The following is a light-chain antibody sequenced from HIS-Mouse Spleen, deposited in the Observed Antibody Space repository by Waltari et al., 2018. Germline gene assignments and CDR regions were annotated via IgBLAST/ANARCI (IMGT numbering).Light chain of an antibody. Sequence: SYELTQPSSVSVSPGQTARIPRSGDVLAKKYARWFQQKPGQAPVLVIYKDSERPSGIPERFSGSSSGTTVTLTISGAQVEDEADYYCYSAADNNLGVFGGGTKLTVL. V-gene: IGLV3-27*01. CDR3: YSAADNNLGV. CDR1: VLAKKY. CDR2: KDS. J-gene: IGLJ3*02.